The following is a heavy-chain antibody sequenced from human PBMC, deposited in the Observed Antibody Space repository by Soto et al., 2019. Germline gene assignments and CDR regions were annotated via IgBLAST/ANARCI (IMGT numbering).Heavy chain of an antibody. CDR2: ISGSGGRT. J-gene: IGHJ4*02. CDR1: VFTFSNYS. V-gene: IGHV3-23*01. CDR3: AKDLVVGTTTGFDY. D-gene: IGHD3-22*01. Sequence: PGGSLRLSFSASVFTFSNYSLSWVRQAPGTGLEWVSGISGSGGRTYYADSVKGRFAISRDNSKNTLYLQMNSLRAEDTAVHYCAKDLVVGTTTGFDYRGQGTLVTVSS.